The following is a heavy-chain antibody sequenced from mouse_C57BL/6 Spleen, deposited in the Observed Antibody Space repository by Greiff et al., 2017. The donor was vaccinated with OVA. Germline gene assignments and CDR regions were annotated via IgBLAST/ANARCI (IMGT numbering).Heavy chain of an antibody. CDR2: IYPGDGDT. Sequence: QVQLQQSGPELVKPGASVKISCKASGYAFSSSWMNWVKQRPGKGLEWIGRIYPGDGDTNYNGKFKGKATLTADKSSSTAYMQLSSLTSEDSAVYFCARSGGAYYGNPWFAYWGQGTLVTVSA. CDR1: GYAFSSSW. D-gene: IGHD2-10*01. J-gene: IGHJ3*01. V-gene: IGHV1-82*01. CDR3: ARSGGAYYGNPWFAY.